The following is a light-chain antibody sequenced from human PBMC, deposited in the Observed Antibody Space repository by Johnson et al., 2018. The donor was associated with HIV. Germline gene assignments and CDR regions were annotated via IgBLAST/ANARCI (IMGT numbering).Light chain of an antibody. CDR1: SSNIGNNY. V-gene: IGLV1-51*01. Sequence: QSILTQPPSVYAAPGQKVTISCSGSSSNIGNNYVSWYQQLPGTAPKLLIYDNNKRPSGIPHRFSGSNSGTSATLGITGLQTGEPADYYCGTGDGSRRVGFFGSGTKVTVL. J-gene: IGLJ1*01. CDR3: GTGDGSRRVGF. CDR2: DNN.